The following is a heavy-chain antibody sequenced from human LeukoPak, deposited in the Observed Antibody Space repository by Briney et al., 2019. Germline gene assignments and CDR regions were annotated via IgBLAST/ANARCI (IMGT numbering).Heavy chain of an antibody. D-gene: IGHD2-2*01. Sequence: GGSLRLSCAASGFTFSSYGMHWVRQAPGKGLEWVAFIRYDGSNKYYADSVKGRFTISRDNSKNTLYLQMNSLRAEDTAVYYCARVPRHCSSTSCSIYDYWGQGTLVTVSS. V-gene: IGHV3-30*02. CDR1: GFTFSSYG. CDR3: ARVPRHCSSTSCSIYDY. CDR2: IRYDGSNK. J-gene: IGHJ4*02.